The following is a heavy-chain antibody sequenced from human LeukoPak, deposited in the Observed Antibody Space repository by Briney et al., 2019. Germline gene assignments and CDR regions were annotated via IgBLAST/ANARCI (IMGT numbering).Heavy chain of an antibody. CDR2: IYTSGST. CDR1: GGSISSGSYY. Sequence: SQTLSLTCTVSGGSISSGSYYWSWIRQSAGKGLEWIGRIYTSGSTNYNPSLKSRVTISVDTSKNQFSLKLSSVTAADTAVYYCARLSPHYDFWSGYRAAFDIWGQGAMVTVSS. J-gene: IGHJ3*02. V-gene: IGHV4-61*02. D-gene: IGHD3-3*01. CDR3: ARLSPHYDFWSGYRAAFDI.